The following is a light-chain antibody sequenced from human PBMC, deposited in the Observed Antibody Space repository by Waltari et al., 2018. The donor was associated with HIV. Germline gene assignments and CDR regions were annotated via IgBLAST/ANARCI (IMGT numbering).Light chain of an antibody. J-gene: IGKJ2*01. CDR3: QQYGSSPWYT. Sequence: ETVLTQPPRTLSLSPGERATLSCRASQSVSSSYLAWYQQKPGQAPRLLIYGASSRATGIPDRFSGSGSGTDFTLTISRLEPEDFAVYYCQQYGSSPWYTFGQGTKLEIK. CDR2: GAS. V-gene: IGKV3-20*01. CDR1: QSVSSSY.